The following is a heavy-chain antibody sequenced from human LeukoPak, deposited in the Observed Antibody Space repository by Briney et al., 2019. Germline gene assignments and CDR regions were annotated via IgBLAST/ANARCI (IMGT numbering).Heavy chain of an antibody. V-gene: IGHV3-21*01. CDR3: ARDNGPSGNDY. D-gene: IGHD6-19*01. CDR2: IGSSSSSI. Sequence: GGPLRLSCAASGFTFSSYSMNWVRQAPGKGLEWVSSIGSSSSSIYYADSVKGRFTNSRDNAKNSIYLQMNSLRAEDTAVYYCARDNGPSGNDYWGQGTLVTVSS. CDR1: GFTFSSYS. J-gene: IGHJ4*02.